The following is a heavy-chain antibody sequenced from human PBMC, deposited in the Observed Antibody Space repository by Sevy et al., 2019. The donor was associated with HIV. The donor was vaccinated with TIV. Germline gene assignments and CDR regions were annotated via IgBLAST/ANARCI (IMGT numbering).Heavy chain of an antibody. J-gene: IGHJ6*02. CDR2: INPNRGGT. CDR3: ARGMSAYLLANGMDV. V-gene: IGHV1-2*07. D-gene: IGHD3-3*01. CDR1: GYTFSDYY. Sequence: ASVKVSCKAYGYTFSDYYMHWVRQAPAQGLEWMGWINPNRGGTNYAHKFQGRVTMTRDTSISTAYMELSSLRSDDTAIYYCARGMSAYLLANGMDVWGQGTTVTVSS.